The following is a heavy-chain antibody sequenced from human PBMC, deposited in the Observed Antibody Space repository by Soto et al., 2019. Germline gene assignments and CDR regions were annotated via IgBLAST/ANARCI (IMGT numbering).Heavy chain of an antibody. Sequence: GASVKVSCKASGYTFTSYGISWVRQAPGQGLEWMGWISAYNGNTHYAQKLQGRVTMTTDTSTSTAYMELRSLRSDDTAVYYCARECGGDWYRYFDYWGQGTLVTVSS. J-gene: IGHJ4*02. CDR2: ISAYNGNT. CDR1: GYTFTSYG. D-gene: IGHD2-21*02. V-gene: IGHV1-18*01. CDR3: ARECGGDWYRYFDY.